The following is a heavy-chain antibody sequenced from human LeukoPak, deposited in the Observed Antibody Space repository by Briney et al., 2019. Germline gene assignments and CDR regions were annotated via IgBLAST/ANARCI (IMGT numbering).Heavy chain of an antibody. CDR1: GGSISGYY. CDR3: ARGRGIAAAGTRGFDY. CDR2: IYTSGST. V-gene: IGHV4-4*07. D-gene: IGHD6-13*01. J-gene: IGHJ4*02. Sequence: SETLSLTCTVSGGSISGYYWSWIRQPAGKGLEWIGRIYTSGSTNYNPSLKSRVTMSVDTSKNQFSLKLSSVTAADTAVYYCARGRGIAAAGTRGFDYWGQGTLVTVSS.